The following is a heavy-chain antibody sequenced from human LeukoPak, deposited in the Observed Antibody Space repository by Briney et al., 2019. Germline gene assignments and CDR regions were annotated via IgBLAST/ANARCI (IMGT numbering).Heavy chain of an antibody. CDR3: ARDGRIAVAGFYYYYSMDV. CDR1: GGSISTYY. J-gene: IGHJ6*02. D-gene: IGHD6-19*01. Sequence: SETLSLTCTVSGGSISTYYWSWIRQPPGKGLEWIGYIYYGGSTNYNPSLKSRVTISVDTSKNQFSLKLSSVTAADTAMYYRARDGRIAVAGFYYYYSMDVWGQGTTVTVSS. CDR2: IYYGGST. V-gene: IGHV4-59*01.